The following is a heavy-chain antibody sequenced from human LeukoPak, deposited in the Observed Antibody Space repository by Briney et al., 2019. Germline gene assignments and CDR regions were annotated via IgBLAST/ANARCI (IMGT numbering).Heavy chain of an antibody. CDR2: ISSSSSYI. V-gene: IGHV3-21*01. J-gene: IGHJ6*02. CDR1: GFTFSSYS. CDR3: ARLDCSSTSCYQYGMDV. D-gene: IGHD2-2*01. Sequence: GGSLRLSCAASGFTFSSYSMNWVRQAPGKGPEWVSSISSSSSYIYYADSVKGRFTISRDNAKNSLYLQMNSLRAEDTAVYYCARLDCSSTSCYQYGMDVWGQGTTVTVSS.